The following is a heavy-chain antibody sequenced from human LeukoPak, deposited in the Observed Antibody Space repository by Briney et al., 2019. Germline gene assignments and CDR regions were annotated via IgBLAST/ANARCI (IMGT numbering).Heavy chain of an antibody. CDR1: GFTFSSYA. D-gene: IGHD3-22*01. J-gene: IGHJ4*02. Sequence: GGSLRLSRAASGFTFSSYAMSWVRQAPGKGLEWVSAISGSGGSTYYADSVKGRFTISRDNSKNTLYLQMNSLRAEDTAVCDCARAMMVVANLWGVFDYWGQGTLVTVSS. V-gene: IGHV3-23*01. CDR3: ARAMMVVANLWGVFDY. CDR2: ISGSGGST.